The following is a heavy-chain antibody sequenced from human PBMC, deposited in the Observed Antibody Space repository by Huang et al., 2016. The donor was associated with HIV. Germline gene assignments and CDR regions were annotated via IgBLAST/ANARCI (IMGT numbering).Heavy chain of an antibody. CDR3: ARDVNFYDSTGYHSPYWYFDL. D-gene: IGHD3-9*01. J-gene: IGHJ2*01. CDR1: GGSFSGYY. V-gene: IGHV4-34*02. CDR2: INHRGIT. Sequence: QVHLQQWGAGLLKPSETLSLTCAVYGGSFSGYYWTWIRQSPGKGLEWIGDINHRGITYYTPSLKSCVIMTGDASRTQFSLKLRSVTAADTAVYYCARDVNFYDSTGYHSPYWYFDLWGRGALVTVSS.